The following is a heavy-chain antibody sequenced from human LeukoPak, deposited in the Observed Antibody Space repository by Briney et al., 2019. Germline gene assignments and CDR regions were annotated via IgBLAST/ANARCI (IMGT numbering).Heavy chain of an antibody. CDR3: AKDRFGLVMTGYWYFDL. V-gene: IGHV3-23*01. CDR2: FSGSGGST. CDR1: GFTFSSHA. J-gene: IGHJ2*01. Sequence: PGGSLRLSCAASGFTFSSHAMNWVRQAPGKGLEWVSAFSGSGGSTYYADSVKGRFIISRDNSNNTLYLQMNNLRAEDTAVYYCAKDRFGLVMTGYWYFDLWGRGTQVTVSS. D-gene: IGHD2-21*02.